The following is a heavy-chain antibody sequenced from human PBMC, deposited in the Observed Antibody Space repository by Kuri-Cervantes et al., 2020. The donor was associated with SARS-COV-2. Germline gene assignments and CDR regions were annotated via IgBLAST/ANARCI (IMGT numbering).Heavy chain of an antibody. V-gene: IGHV1-18*01. CDR2: NSAYNGNT. J-gene: IGHJ4*02. CDR1: GYTFTSYG. D-gene: IGHD2-15*01. CDR3: ARDLLGVGYCSGGSCPYYFDY. Sequence: ASVKVSCKASGYTFTSYGISWVRQAPGQGLEWMGWNSAYNGNTNYAQKLQGRVTMTTDTSTSTAYMELRRLRSDDTAVYYCARDLLGVGYCSGGSCPYYFDYWGQGTLVTVSS.